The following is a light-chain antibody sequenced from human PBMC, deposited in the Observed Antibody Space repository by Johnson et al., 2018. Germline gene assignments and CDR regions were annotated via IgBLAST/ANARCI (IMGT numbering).Light chain of an antibody. Sequence: QSVLTQPPSVSAAPGQKVTISCSGSSSNIGNNYVSWYQQLPGTAPKLLIYENNKRPSGIPDRFSGSKSGTSATLGITGLQTGAEADYYCGTWESRLSAGNVFGTGTKVTV. J-gene: IGLJ1*01. CDR1: SSNIGNNY. CDR3: GTWESRLSAGNV. V-gene: IGLV1-51*02. CDR2: ENN.